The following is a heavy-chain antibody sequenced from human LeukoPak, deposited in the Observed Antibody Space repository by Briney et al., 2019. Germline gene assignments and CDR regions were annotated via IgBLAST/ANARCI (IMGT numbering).Heavy chain of an antibody. D-gene: IGHD3-22*01. Sequence: GGSLRLSCAASGFTVSSSSMNWVRLGPGKGLEWLSVITRAGSPYYADSVKGRFTISRDNARNTVYLQLNSLRNEDTALYYCAKEHLKYANDNRGSFDYWGQGTLVTVSS. J-gene: IGHJ4*02. V-gene: IGHV3-53*01. CDR1: GFTVSSSS. CDR2: ITRAGSP. CDR3: AKEHLKYANDNRGSFDY.